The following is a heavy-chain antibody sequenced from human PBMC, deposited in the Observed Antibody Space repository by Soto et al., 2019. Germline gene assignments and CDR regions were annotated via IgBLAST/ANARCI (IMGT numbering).Heavy chain of an antibody. CDR3: ATSFGSGYRAFDY. Sequence: QVQLVQSGAEVKKPGSSVKVSCKASGDTFNFYTINWVRQAPGLGLEWMGRFNPILSMSNSALRFQGRVTLTADKSTSTAYMVLSSLRSDDTAVYYCATSFGSGYRAFDYLGQGVLVTVSS. J-gene: IGHJ4*02. CDR2: FNPILSMS. D-gene: IGHD3-10*01. V-gene: IGHV1-69*02. CDR1: GDTFNFYT.